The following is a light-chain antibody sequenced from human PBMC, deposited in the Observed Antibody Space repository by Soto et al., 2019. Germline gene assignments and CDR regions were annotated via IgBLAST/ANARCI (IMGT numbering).Light chain of an antibody. CDR3: QQYNTYPLT. J-gene: IGKJ4*01. Sequence: DIQMTQSPSTLSASVGDRVTITCRASQSISNWLAWYQQKPGKAPNLLIYKASSLESGVPSRFSGSGSGTEFTLTISSLQTDDFATYYCQQYNTYPLTFGGGTHGQIK. CDR1: QSISNW. V-gene: IGKV1-5*03. CDR2: KAS.